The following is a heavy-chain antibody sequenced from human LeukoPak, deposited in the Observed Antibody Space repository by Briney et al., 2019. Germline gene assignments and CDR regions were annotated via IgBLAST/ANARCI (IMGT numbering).Heavy chain of an antibody. V-gene: IGHV1-2*02. D-gene: IGHD2-2*01. J-gene: IGHJ4*02. CDR1: GYPFSVHY. CDR2: IDPNSGGT. Sequence: ASVKVSCKASGYPFSVHYMHWVRQAPGQGPEWMGWIDPNSGGTNYAQNFQGRVTMTTDTSISTAYMELSRLTSDDTAVYYCARGYCSRTNCYFFGYWGQGTLVTVSS. CDR3: ARGYCSRTNCYFFGY.